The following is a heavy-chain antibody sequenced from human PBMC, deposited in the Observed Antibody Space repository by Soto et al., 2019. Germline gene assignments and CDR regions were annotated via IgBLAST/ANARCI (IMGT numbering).Heavy chain of an antibody. CDR2: IIPIFGTA. CDR1: GGTFSSYA. J-gene: IGHJ6*02. D-gene: IGHD3-22*01. V-gene: IGHV1-69*06. Sequence: SVKVSCKASGGTFSSYAISWVRQAPGQGLEWMGGIIPIFGTANYAQKFQGRVTITADKSTSTAYMEMSSLRSEDTAVYYCARERDSYNYFGMDVWGQGTTVTVSS. CDR3: ARERDSYNYFGMDV.